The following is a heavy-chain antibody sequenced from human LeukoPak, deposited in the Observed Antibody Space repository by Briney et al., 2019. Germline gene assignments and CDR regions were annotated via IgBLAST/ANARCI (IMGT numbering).Heavy chain of an antibody. CDR2: VNSDGRST. CDR1: GFTFSRYW. CDR3: ARDPDSNGWSSMDC. Sequence: PGGSLRLSCAASGFTFSRYWMHWVRQVPGKGLVWVSRVNSDGRSTNYADFVKGRFTISRDNAKNTLYLQMNSLRAEDTAVYYCARDPDSNGWSSMDCWGQGTLVTVSS. J-gene: IGHJ4*02. V-gene: IGHV3-74*01. D-gene: IGHD6-19*01.